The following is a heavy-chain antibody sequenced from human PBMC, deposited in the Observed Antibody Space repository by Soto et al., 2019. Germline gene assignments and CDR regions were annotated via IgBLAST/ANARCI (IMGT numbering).Heavy chain of an antibody. D-gene: IGHD4-17*01. CDR2: INPNSGGT. J-gene: IGHJ6*02. CDR3: ARDHKVGDYVPYYSYYYGTDV. CDR1: GYTFTGYY. V-gene: IGHV1-2*02. Sequence: GASVKVSCKASGYTFTGYYMHWVRQAPGQGLEWMGWINPNSGGTNYAQKFQGRVTMTRDTSISTAYMELSRLRSGDTAVYYCARDHKVGDYVPYYSYYYGTDVWGQGTTVTVSS.